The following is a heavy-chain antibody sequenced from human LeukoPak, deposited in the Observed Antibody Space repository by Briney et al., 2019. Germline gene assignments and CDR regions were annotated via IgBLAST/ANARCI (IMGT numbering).Heavy chain of an antibody. CDR2: IYSSGST. Sequence: SETLSLTCTVSGGSIGSYYWSWIRQPPGKGLEWIGYIYSSGSTNYNPSLKSRVTISLDTSKNQFSLKLSFVTAADTAVYYCTRVVVHGHSDYWGQGTLVTVSS. V-gene: IGHV4-59*01. CDR1: GGSIGSYY. D-gene: IGHD2-2*01. J-gene: IGHJ4*02. CDR3: TRVVVHGHSDY.